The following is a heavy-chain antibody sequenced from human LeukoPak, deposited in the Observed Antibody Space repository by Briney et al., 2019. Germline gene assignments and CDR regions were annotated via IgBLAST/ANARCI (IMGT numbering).Heavy chain of an antibody. CDR2: IIPIFGTA. CDR1: GYTFTSYG. CDR3: ARVSRERYSYGNFDY. D-gene: IGHD5-18*01. J-gene: IGHJ4*02. Sequence: GASVKVSCKASGYTFTSYGISWERQAPGQGHEWMGGIIPIFGTANYAQKFQGRVTITTDESTSTAYMELSSLRSEDTAVYYCARVSRERYSYGNFDYWGQGTLVTVSS. V-gene: IGHV1-69*05.